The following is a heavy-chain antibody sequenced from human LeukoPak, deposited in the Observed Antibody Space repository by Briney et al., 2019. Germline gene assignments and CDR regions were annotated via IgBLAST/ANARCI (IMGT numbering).Heavy chain of an antibody. Sequence: GGSLRLSCAPSGFTFSSYWMSWVRQAPGKGLERVANIKQDGSKEYYVDSVKGRFTISRDNAKNSLYLQMSSLRVEDTAIYYCTRDQNWKEDYWGQGTLVTVSS. D-gene: IGHD1-1*01. V-gene: IGHV3-7*01. CDR2: IKQDGSKE. J-gene: IGHJ4*02. CDR1: GFTFSSYW. CDR3: TRDQNWKEDY.